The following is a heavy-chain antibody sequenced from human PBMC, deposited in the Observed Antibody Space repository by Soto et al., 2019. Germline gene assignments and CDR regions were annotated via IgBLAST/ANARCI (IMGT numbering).Heavy chain of an antibody. D-gene: IGHD3-22*01. CDR1: GDSISGGDYY. CDR3: GRIDGSGYYLHN. V-gene: IGHV4-30-4*01. Sequence: QVQLQEAGPGLVKPSQTLSLTCTVSGDSISGGDYYWGWIRQPPGKGLEWIGYIFYSGSTYYNPSLTSRFTISVDTSKNQFSLRLTSVTAADTAVYYCGRIDGSGYYLHNWGQGTLVTVSS. CDR2: IFYSGST. J-gene: IGHJ4*02.